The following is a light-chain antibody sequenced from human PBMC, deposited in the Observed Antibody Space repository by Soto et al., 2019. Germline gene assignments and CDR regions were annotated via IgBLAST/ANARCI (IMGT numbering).Light chain of an antibody. CDR3: QQHSHWPPWT. V-gene: IGKV1-39*01. J-gene: IGKJ1*01. Sequence: DIQMTQSPSSLSASVGDRVTITCRASQSISSYLNWYQQKPGKAPKLLIFGATSLQGGVPSRFSGSGSGTDFTLTISSLEPEDFAVYYCQQHSHWPPWTFGQGTRVEIQ. CDR2: GAT. CDR1: QSISSY.